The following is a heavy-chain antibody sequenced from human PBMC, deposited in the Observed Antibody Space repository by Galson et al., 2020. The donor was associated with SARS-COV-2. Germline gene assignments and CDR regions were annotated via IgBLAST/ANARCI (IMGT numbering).Heavy chain of an antibody. V-gene: IGHV4-4*07. CDR2: IYSFGGT. Sequence: SETLSLTCFVSGASVTKDYWAWIRQPAGKGLEWIGRIYSFGGTKYKASLQSRVSMSLDTSKNHFYLNLTSVTAADTAVYYCARAPFSSGWNGAFHIWGHGALVTVSS. D-gene: IGHD6-19*01. J-gene: IGHJ3*02. CDR3: ARAPFSSGWNGAFHI. CDR1: GASVTKDY.